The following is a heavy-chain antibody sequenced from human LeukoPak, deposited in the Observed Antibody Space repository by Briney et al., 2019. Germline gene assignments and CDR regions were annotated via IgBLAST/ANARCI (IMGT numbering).Heavy chain of an antibody. CDR2: IKEDGSQR. J-gene: IGHJ4*02. V-gene: IGHV3-7*01. Sequence: GGSLRLSCAASGFTFSRSWMSWVRQAPGKGLEWVANIKEDGSQRNYVDSVKGRFTISKDNAMNSVFLQMISLRAEDTAVYYCARDRGYNSFDYWGQGTLVTVSS. CDR3: ARDRGYNSFDY. D-gene: IGHD6-13*01. CDR1: GFTFSRSW.